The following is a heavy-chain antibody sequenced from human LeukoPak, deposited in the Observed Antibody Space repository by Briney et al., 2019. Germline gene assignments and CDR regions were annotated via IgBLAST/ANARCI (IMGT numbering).Heavy chain of an antibody. CDR3: AKTISGYGSTPRCLTWFDP. V-gene: IGHV3-23*01. J-gene: IGHJ5*02. CDR1: GFTFSRYS. Sequence: GGSVTLSCAASGFTFSRYSMTWVRQAPAKGLEWSSTISDSYSTYYAVSMTGTLTMSRANSTNTLYMQMNSLKGEDTAVYHCAKTISGYGSTPRCLTWFDPWGQGTLVTVYS. D-gene: IGHD2-2*03. CDR2: ISDSYST.